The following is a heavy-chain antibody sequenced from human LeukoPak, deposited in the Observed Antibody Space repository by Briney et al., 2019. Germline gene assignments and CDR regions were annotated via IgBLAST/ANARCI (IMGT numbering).Heavy chain of an antibody. V-gene: IGHV1-2*04. J-gene: IGHJ6*04. CDR2: INPNSGGT. D-gene: IGHD6-13*01. CDR1: GYTFTGYY. Sequence: ASVKVSCKASGYTFTGYYMHWVRQAPGRGLEWMGWINPNSGGTNYAQKFQGWVTMTRDTSISTAYMELSRLRSDDTAVYYCARDLGAAAVYGMDVWGKGTTVTVSS. CDR3: ARDLGAAAVYGMDV.